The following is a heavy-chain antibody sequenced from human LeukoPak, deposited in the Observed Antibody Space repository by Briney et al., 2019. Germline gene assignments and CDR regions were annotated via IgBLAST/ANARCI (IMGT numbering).Heavy chain of an antibody. J-gene: IGHJ4*02. CDR2: INHSGST. CDR3: ARGSPAMVRGVIIKGYYFDY. CDR1: GGSFSGYY. D-gene: IGHD3-10*01. V-gene: IGHV4-34*01. Sequence: PSETLSLTCAVYGGSFSGYYWSWIRQPPGKGLEWIGEINHSGSTNYNPSLKSRVTISVDTSKNQFSLKLSSVTAADTAVYYCARGSPAMVRGVIIKGYYFDYWGQGTLVTVSS.